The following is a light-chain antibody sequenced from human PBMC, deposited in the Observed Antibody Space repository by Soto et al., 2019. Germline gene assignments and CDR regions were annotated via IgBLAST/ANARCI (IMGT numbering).Light chain of an antibody. CDR3: HQSYRTPRT. Sequence: DIQMTQSPSSLSASVGDRVTITCRASQSISSYVNWYQQKPGKAPKLLIYAASSLQSGVPSRFSGSGSGTDFTLTISSLQPEDFATYYCHQSYRTPRTFGQGTKVEIK. V-gene: IGKV1-39*01. CDR1: QSISSY. J-gene: IGKJ1*01. CDR2: AAS.